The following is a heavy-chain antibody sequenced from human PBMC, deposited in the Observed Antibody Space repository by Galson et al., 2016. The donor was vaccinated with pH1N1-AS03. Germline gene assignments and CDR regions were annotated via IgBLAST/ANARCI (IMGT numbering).Heavy chain of an antibody. J-gene: IGHJ4*02. CDR3: AKDYSTGGNSPTFDF. V-gene: IGHV3-43D*03. Sequence: SLRLSCAASGFIFDDYAMHWVRQAPGKGLEWVALINWDGSSLFHADSVKGRFTISRDNSKNSLYLQMKSLRVEDTALYYCAKDYSTGGNSPTFDFWGLGTQVTVSS. CDR1: GFIFDDYA. D-gene: IGHD4-23*01. CDR2: INWDGSSL.